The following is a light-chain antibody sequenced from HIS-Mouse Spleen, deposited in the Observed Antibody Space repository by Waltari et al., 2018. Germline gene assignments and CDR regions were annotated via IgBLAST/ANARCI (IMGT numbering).Light chain of an antibody. CDR2: EDS. CDR1: ALPKKY. J-gene: IGLJ2*01. Sequence: SYELTQPPSVSVSPGQTARITCSGDALPKKYAYWYQQKSGQAPVLVIYEDSKRPSGIPERVPGSSSGTTVTLTISGVQAEDEADYYCQSADSSGTYVVFGGGTKLTVL. V-gene: IGLV3-25*03. CDR3: QSADSSGTYVV.